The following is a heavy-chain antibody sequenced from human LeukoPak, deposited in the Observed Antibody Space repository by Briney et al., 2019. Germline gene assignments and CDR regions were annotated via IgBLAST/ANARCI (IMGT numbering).Heavy chain of an antibody. CDR3: ARVALKYCSSTSCYAGDY. CDR1: GFTFSSYS. J-gene: IGHJ4*02. V-gene: IGHV3-21*01. D-gene: IGHD2-2*01. CDR2: ISSSSSYI. Sequence: GGSLRLSCAASGFTFSSYSMNWVRQAPGKGLEWVSSISSSSSYIYYADSVKGRFTISRDNAKNSLYLQMNSLRAEDTAVYYCARVALKYCSSTSCYAGDYWGQGTLVTVPS.